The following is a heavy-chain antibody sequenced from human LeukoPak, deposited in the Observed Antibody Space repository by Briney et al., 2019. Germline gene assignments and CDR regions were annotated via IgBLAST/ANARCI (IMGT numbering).Heavy chain of an antibody. Sequence: PGGPLRLSCAASGFTFSSYAMSWVRQAPGKGLEWVSAISGSGGSTYYADSVKGRFTISRDNSKNTLYLQMNSLRAEDTAVYYCAKVSEHIVVVTGSPHWFDPWGQGTLVTVSS. CDR3: AKVSEHIVVVTGSPHWFDP. D-gene: IGHD2-21*02. J-gene: IGHJ5*02. V-gene: IGHV3-23*01. CDR1: GFTFSSYA. CDR2: ISGSGGST.